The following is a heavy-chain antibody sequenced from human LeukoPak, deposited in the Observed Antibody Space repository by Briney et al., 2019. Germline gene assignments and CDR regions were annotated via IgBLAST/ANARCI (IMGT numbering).Heavy chain of an antibody. CDR3: ARDRGVGYCSSTSCYIPHNWFDP. J-gene: IGHJ5*02. V-gene: IGHV1-2*02. CDR1: VYTFTSYY. Sequence: ASVKVSCKASVYTFTSYYMHWVRQAPGQGLEWMGWINPNSGGTNYAQKFQGRVTLTRDTSISTAYMELSRLRSDDTAVYYCARDRGVGYCSSTSCYIPHNWFDPWGQGTLVTVSS. CDR2: INPNSGGT. D-gene: IGHD2-2*02.